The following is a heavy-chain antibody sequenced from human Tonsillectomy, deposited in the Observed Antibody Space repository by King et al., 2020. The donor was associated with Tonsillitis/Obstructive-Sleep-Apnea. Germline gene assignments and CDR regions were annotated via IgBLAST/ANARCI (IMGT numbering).Heavy chain of an antibody. CDR1: GFTFSSYA. D-gene: IGHD3-22*01. V-gene: IGHV3-23*04. J-gene: IGHJ3*02. Sequence: VQLVESGGGLVQPGGSLRLSCAASGFTFSSYAMSWVRQAPGKGLEWVSVISGSGGSTYYADSVKGRFTISRDNSKNTLYLQMNSLRAEDTAVYYCAKGPFGYYDSSGYYPGGAFGIWGQGTMVTVSS. CDR2: ISGSGGST. CDR3: AKGPFGYYDSSGYYPGGAFGI.